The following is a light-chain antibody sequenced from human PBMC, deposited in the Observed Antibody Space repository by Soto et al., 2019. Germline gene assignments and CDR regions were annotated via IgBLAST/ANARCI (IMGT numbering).Light chain of an antibody. CDR3: QQYGSSPFT. Sequence: EIVLTQSPGTLSLSPGERATLSCRASQSVSSSYLAWYQQQPGQAPRLLIYGASSRAPGIPDRFSGSGSGTDLTLTISRLEPEDFAVYYCQQYGSSPFTFGSGTKVDIK. J-gene: IGKJ3*01. CDR2: GAS. V-gene: IGKV3-20*01. CDR1: QSVSSSY.